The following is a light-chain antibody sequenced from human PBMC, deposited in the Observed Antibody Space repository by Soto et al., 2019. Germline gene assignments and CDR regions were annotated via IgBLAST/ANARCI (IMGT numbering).Light chain of an antibody. CDR2: AAS. CDR3: LQDDSFPLT. J-gene: IGKJ4*01. Sequence: DIQMTQSPSSLSASVGDRVTITCRASQGISSYLNWYQQKPGKAPKLLIYAASSLQSGVPSRFSGSGSGTDFTLTISSLQTEDFATYYCLQDDSFPLTFGGGTKV. CDR1: QGISSY. V-gene: IGKV1-39*01.